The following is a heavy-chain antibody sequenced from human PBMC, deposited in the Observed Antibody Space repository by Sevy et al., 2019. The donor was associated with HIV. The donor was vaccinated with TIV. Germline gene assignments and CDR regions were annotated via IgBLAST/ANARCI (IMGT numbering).Heavy chain of an antibody. J-gene: IGHJ6*02. CDR1: GFTFSSYS. CDR2: ISSSSSTI. V-gene: IGHV3-48*02. Sequence: GGSLRLSCAASGFTFSSYSMYWVRQAPGKGLEWVSYISSSSSTIYYADSVKGRFTISRDNAKNSLYLQMNSLRDEDTAVYYCARERGTGLWERSSGSYYSTSYGMDVWGQGTTVTVSS. D-gene: IGHD1-26*01. CDR3: ARERGTGLWERSSGSYYSTSYGMDV.